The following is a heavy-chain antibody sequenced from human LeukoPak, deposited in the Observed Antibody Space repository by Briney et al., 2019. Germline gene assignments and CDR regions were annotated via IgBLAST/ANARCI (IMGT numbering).Heavy chain of an antibody. D-gene: IGHD4-23*01. CDR3: ATGGRVLDYFDY. J-gene: IGHJ4*02. Sequence: PSETLSLTCTVSGGSISSYYWSWIRQPPGKGLEWIGRIYTSGSTNYNPSLKSRVTISVDTSKNQFSLKLSSVTAAYTAVYYCATGGRVLDYFDYWGQGTLVTVSS. CDR2: IYTSGST. V-gene: IGHV4-4*09. CDR1: GGSISSYY.